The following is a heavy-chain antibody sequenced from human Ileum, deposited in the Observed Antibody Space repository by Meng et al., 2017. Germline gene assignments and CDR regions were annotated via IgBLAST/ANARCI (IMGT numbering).Heavy chain of an antibody. J-gene: IGHJ4*02. Sequence: QVQLRQWGAGLLKPSETLSLTCVVYGGSFSANYWTWIRQPPGKGLEWIGEINHNGNTNYKPSLKSRVTISVDTSKKQFSLRLTSVTAADTAVYYCASARYDNWGQGTLVTVSS. CDR1: GGSFSANY. CDR2: INHNGNT. CDR3: ASARYDN. V-gene: IGHV4-34*01.